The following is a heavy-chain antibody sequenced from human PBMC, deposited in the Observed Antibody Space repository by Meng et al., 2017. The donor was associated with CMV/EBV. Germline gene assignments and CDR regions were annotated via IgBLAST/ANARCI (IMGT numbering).Heavy chain of an antibody. D-gene: IGHD1-1*01. V-gene: IGHV1-69*06. J-gene: IGHJ4*02. CDR2: IIPIFGTA. CDR3: AIGSQLGGY. CDR1: GGTFSSYA. Sequence: KVSCTSSGGTFSSYAISWVRQAPGQGLEWMGGIIPIFGTANYAQKFQGRVTITADKSTSTAYMELSSLRSEDTAVYYCAIGSQLGGYWGQGTLVTVSS.